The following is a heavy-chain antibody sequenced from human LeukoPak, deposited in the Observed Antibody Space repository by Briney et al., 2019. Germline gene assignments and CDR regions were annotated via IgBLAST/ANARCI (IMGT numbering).Heavy chain of an antibody. D-gene: IGHD1-26*01. CDR3: ARDELIWELLPGARGGADGY. CDR1: GFTFSSYS. Sequence: PGGSLRLSCAASGFTFSSYSMNWVRQAPGKGLEWVSSISSSSSYIYYADSVKGRFTISRDNAKNSLYLQMNSLRAEDTAVYYCARDELIWELLPGARGGADGYWGQGTLVTVSS. J-gene: IGHJ4*02. CDR2: ISSSSSYI. V-gene: IGHV3-21*01.